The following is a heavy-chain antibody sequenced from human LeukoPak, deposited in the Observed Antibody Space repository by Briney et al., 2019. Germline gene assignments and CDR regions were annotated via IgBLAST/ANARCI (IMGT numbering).Heavy chain of an antibody. V-gene: IGHV3-11*04. CDR1: GFTFSDYY. D-gene: IGHD4-17*01. CDR3: ARLFYGDYNFDY. CDR2: ISSSGNTI. J-gene: IGHJ4*02. Sequence: PGGSLRLSCAASGFTFSDYYMSWIRQAPGKGLEWVSYISSSGNTIYYADSMKGRFTISRDNAKNSLYLQMNSLRAEDTAVYYCARLFYGDYNFDYWGQGTLVTVSS.